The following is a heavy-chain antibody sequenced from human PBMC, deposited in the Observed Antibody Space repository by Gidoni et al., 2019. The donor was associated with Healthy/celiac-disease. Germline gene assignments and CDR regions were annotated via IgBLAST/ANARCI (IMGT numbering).Heavy chain of an antibody. Sequence: EVQLVESGGGLVKPGGSLRLSCPASGSTFSSYSMNWVRQAPGKGLEWVSSISSSSSYIYYADSVKGRFTISRDNAKNSLYLQMNSLRAEDTAVYYCARENEIAVAGTWEFDYWGQGTLVTVSS. J-gene: IGHJ4*02. V-gene: IGHV3-21*01. CDR1: GSTFSSYS. CDR2: ISSSSSYI. D-gene: IGHD6-19*01. CDR3: ARENEIAVAGTWEFDY.